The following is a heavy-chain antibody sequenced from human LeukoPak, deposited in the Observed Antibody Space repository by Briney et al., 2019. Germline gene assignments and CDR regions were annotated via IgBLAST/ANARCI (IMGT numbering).Heavy chain of an antibody. CDR3: ARDRTTVTTPIG. CDR1: GFTFSNYA. V-gene: IGHV3-23*01. D-gene: IGHD4-17*01. CDR2: ISGRGDNT. Sequence: PGGSLRLSCAASGFTFSNYAMNWVRQAPGKGLEWVSAISGRGDNTYYADSVKGRFTISGDNSKNTLYLQMDSLRAEDTAMYYCARDRTTVTTPIGWGQGALVTVSS. J-gene: IGHJ4*02.